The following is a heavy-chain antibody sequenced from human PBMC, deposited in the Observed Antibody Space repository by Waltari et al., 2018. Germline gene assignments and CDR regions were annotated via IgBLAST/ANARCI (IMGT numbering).Heavy chain of an antibody. V-gene: IGHV4-39*01. J-gene: IGHJ5*01. D-gene: IGHD3-9*01. Sequence: QLRESGPGLVKPSETLSLRCPVSGGYMIISSYFWAWIRQPPGKGLEWIGSIFYSGTTYQNPSLKSRVAMSIDTSNNHFSLRMTSMTAADTAMYYCARHEDDVSTGHSTWFDSWGQGTLVIVSS. CDR1: GGYMIISSYF. CDR2: IFYSGTT. CDR3: ARHEDDVSTGHSTWFDS.